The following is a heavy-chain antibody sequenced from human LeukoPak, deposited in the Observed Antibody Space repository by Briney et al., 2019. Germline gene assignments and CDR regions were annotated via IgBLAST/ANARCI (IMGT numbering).Heavy chain of an antibody. CDR2: IYTSGST. D-gene: IGHD4-11*01. J-gene: IGHJ4*02. V-gene: IGHV4-4*07. CDR1: GGSISSYY. Sequence: ASETLSLTCIVSGGSISSYYWSWIRQPAGKGLEWIGRIYTSGSTNYNPSLKSRVTMSVDTSKNQFSLKLSSVIAADTAVYYCARDRLQTFDYWGQGTLVTVSS. CDR3: ARDRLQTFDY.